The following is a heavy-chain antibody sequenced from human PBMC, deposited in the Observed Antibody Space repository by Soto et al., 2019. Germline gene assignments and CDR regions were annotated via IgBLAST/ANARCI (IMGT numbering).Heavy chain of an antibody. V-gene: IGHV3-33*01. CDR3: ARAPYRGSKSYDFWSGPNWFDT. CDR1: GFTFSSYG. Sequence: GGSLRLSCAASGFTFSSYGMHWVRQAPGKGLEWVAVIWYDGSNKYYADSVKGRFTISRDNSKNTLYLQMNSLRAEDTAVYYCARAPYRGSKSYDFWSGPNWFDTWGQGTLVTVSS. D-gene: IGHD3-3*01. J-gene: IGHJ5*02. CDR2: IWYDGSNK.